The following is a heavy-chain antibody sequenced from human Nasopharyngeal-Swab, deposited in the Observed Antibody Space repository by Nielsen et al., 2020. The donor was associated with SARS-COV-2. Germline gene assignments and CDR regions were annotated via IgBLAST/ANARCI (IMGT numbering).Heavy chain of an antibody. CDR1: GYIFTTYD. J-gene: IGHJ4*02. CDR3: AKGDWGSGWYN. D-gene: IGHD6-19*01. V-gene: IGHV1-8*01. Sequence: ASVKVSCKASGYIFTTYDINWVRQATGQGLEWMGWMNPNNGDTGYAQKFQGRVTMTRNTSISTAYMELSSLRSEDTAVYYCAKGDWGSGWYNWGQGTLVTVSS. CDR2: MNPNNGDT.